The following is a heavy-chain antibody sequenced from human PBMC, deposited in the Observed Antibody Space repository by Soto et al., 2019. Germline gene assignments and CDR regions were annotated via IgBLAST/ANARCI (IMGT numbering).Heavy chain of an antibody. J-gene: IGHJ6*03. D-gene: IGHD2-8*01. V-gene: IGHV4-31*03. CDR2: IYYSGST. CDR1: GGSISSGGYY. CDR3: ARVEEGGYCTNGVCRNGPYYYYYYMDV. Sequence: SETLSLTCTVSGGSISSGGYYWSWIRQHPGKGLEWIGYIYYSGSTYYNPSLKSRVTISVDTSKNQFSLKLSSVTAADTAVYYCARVEEGGYCTNGVCRNGPYYYYYYMDVWGKGTTVTVSS.